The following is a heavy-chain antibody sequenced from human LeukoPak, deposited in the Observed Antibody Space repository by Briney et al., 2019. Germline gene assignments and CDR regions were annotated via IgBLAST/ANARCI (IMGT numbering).Heavy chain of an antibody. D-gene: IGHD6-13*01. CDR3: AREQQLGGGLDY. Sequence: GASVKVSCKASGYTFTSYAMHWVRQAPGQRLEWMGWINAGNGNTKYSQKFQGRVTITRDTSASTAYMELSSLRSEDTAVYYCAREQQLGGGLDYWGQGTLVTVSS. J-gene: IGHJ4*02. CDR1: GYTFTSYA. V-gene: IGHV1-3*01. CDR2: INAGNGNT.